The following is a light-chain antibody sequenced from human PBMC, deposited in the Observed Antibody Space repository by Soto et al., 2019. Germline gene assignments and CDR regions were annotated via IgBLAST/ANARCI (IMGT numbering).Light chain of an antibody. J-gene: IGKJ2*01. CDR2: WAS. Sequence: DIVMTQSPESLAVSLGERATINCKSSQSVLSSSIAWYQQKPGQPPKLLIYWASTRESGVPDRFSGSGSGTDLTLTISSLQAEDVAVYYCQQYFNTPQTFGQGTKLEIK. V-gene: IGKV4-1*01. CDR3: QQYFNTPQT. CDR1: QSVLSSS.